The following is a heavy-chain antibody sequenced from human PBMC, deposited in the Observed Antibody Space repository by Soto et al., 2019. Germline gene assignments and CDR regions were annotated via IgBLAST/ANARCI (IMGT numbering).Heavy chain of an antibody. D-gene: IGHD3-16*01. V-gene: IGHV1-18*01. CDR3: VMVDNYVTPTPQDV. CDR2: ISPYTGNT. CDR1: GYIFVNYG. J-gene: IGHJ6*02. Sequence: QVQLVQSGDEVKKHGASVKVSCKASGYIFVNYGIAWVRQAPGQGLEWMGWISPYTGNTHSATKVQGTLTMTTDTSTSTADMDLGSLTSDDTAVYYCVMVDNYVTPTPQDVWGQGTTVTVSS.